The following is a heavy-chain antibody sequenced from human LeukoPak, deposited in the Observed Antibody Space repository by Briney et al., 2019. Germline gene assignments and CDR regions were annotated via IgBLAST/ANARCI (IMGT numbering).Heavy chain of an antibody. V-gene: IGHV4-34*01. CDR3: VRLGRAAGFYFFDY. J-gene: IGHJ4*02. Sequence: SETLSLTCAVYGGSFNDYYWSWIRQPPGKGLEWIGEIRHTGSTNYNPSLESRVTLSIDTSKRHFSLKLTSVTAADTPVYYCVRLGRAAGFYFFDYWGEGSLVTVSS. CDR2: IRHTGST. CDR1: GGSFNDYY. D-gene: IGHD6-13*01.